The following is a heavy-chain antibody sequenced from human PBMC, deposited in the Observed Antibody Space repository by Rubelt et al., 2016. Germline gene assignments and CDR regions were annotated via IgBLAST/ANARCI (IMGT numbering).Heavy chain of an antibody. Sequence: QVQLVQSGAEVKKPGASVKVSCKASGYTFTSYGISWVRQAPGQGLEWLGWISAYKGNTNYAQKLQGRCTMTTATSTSTAYMELRSLRSDDTAVYYCARDLPPFRRYNWNFPLDYWGQGTLVTVSS. CDR2: ISAYKGNT. J-gene: IGHJ4*02. D-gene: IGHD1-7*01. CDR3: ARDLPPFRRYNWNFPLDY. V-gene: IGHV1-18*01. CDR1: GYTFTSYG.